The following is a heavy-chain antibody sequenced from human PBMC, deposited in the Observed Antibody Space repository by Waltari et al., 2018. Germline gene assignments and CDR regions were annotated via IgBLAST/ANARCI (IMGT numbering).Heavy chain of an antibody. CDR3: ARGHSTGWYLSH. CDR1: GGSITSDY. D-gene: IGHD6-19*01. Sequence: QVQLMESGPGLVRPSETLSLTCNVSGGSITSDYWSWVRQPPGNGLEWVGYLYHRGTTKDNPSRRSRASISGDTSKTQFSIKLNYVTAADTAVYYCARGHSTGWYLSHWGRGALVTVSS. CDR2: LYHRGTT. V-gene: IGHV4-59*01. J-gene: IGHJ1*01.